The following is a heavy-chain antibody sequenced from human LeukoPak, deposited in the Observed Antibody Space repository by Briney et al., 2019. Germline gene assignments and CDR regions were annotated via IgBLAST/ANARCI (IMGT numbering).Heavy chain of an antibody. CDR3: ARGYGGSGRHLIDY. V-gene: IGHV4-34*01. CDR1: GGSFSGYY. J-gene: IGHJ4*02. Sequence: PSETLSLTCAVYGGSFSGYYWSWIRQPPGKGLEWIGEINHSGSTNYNPSLKSRVTISVDTSKNQFSLKLSSVTAADTAVYYCARGYGGSGRHLIDYWGQGTLVTVSS. CDR2: INHSGST. D-gene: IGHD4-17*01.